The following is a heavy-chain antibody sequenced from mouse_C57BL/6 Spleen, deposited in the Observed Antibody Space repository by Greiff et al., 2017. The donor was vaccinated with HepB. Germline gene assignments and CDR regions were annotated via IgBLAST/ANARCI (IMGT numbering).Heavy chain of an antibody. CDR2: ISSGSSTI. J-gene: IGHJ2*01. D-gene: IGHD4-1*02. CDR3: ASLNWYFDY. Sequence: DVQLVESGGGLVKPGGSLKLSCAASGFTFSDYGMHWVRQAPEKGLEWVAYISSGSSTIDYADTVKGRFTISRDNAKNTLFLQMTSLRSEDTAMYYCASLNWYFDYWGQGTTLTVSS. V-gene: IGHV5-17*01. CDR1: GFTFSDYG.